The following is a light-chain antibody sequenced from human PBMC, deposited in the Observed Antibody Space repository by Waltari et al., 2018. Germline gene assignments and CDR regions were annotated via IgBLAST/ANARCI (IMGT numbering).Light chain of an antibody. J-gene: IGLJ2*01. CDR3: QAWDRNTYVV. Sequence: SYELTQPPSVSVSPGQTASITCSGDTLEDSYVCWYQQKPGQSPVLVLHQDSKRPSGIPERFSGFNSGNTATLTISETQAMDEADYYCQAWDRNTYVVFGGGTKLTVL. V-gene: IGLV3-1*01. CDR2: QDS. CDR1: TLEDSY.